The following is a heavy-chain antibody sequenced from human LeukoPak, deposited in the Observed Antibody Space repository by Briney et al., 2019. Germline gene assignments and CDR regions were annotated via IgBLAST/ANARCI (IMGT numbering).Heavy chain of an antibody. V-gene: IGHV4-31*03. J-gene: IGHJ3*02. CDR2: IYYSGST. CDR1: GGSISSGGYY. CDR3: ARGRITIFGVVIIQAPDAFDI. D-gene: IGHD3-3*01. Sequence: SQTLSLTCTVSGGSISSGGYYWSWIRQHPGKGLEWIGYIYYSGSTYYNPSLKSRVTISVDTSKNQFSLKLSSVTAADTAVYYCARGRITIFGVVIIQAPDAFDIWGQGIMVTVSS.